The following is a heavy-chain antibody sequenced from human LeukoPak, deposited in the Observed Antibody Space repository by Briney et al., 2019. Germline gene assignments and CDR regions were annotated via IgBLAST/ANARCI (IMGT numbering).Heavy chain of an antibody. CDR1: GGSLSSYY. D-gene: IGHD3-10*01. Sequence: SETLSLTCTVSGGSLSSYYWSWIRQPPGEGLEWIGYIYYSGSTNYNPSLKSRVTISVDTSKNQFSLKLSSVTAADTAVYYCARLELWFGEPNIYYYYGMDVWGQGTTVTVSS. J-gene: IGHJ6*02. CDR2: IYYSGST. CDR3: ARLELWFGEPNIYYYYGMDV. V-gene: IGHV4-59*08.